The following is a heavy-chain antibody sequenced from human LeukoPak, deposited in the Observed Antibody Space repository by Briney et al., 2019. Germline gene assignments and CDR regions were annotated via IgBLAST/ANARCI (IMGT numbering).Heavy chain of an antibody. CDR2: FDPEDGET. J-gene: IGHJ4*02. CDR3: ATEYGPTYYNY. Sequence: ASVKVSCKASGYTFTGQCMHWVRQAPGKGLEWMGGFDPEDGETIYAQKFQGRVTMTEDTSTDTAYMELSSLRSEDTAVYYCATEYGPTYYNYWGQGTLVTVSS. D-gene: IGHD3-10*01. CDR1: GYTFTGQC. V-gene: IGHV1-24*01.